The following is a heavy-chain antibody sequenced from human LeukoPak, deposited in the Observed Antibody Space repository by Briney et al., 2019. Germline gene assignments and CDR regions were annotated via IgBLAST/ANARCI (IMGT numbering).Heavy chain of an antibody. CDR1: GGSISGYY. D-gene: IGHD5-12*01. Sequence: SETLSLTCAVSGGSISGYYWIWIRQPPGKGLEWIGYIYCNGITNYNPSLKSRVTISVDTSKNQFSLKLSSVTAADTAMYYCARHLYSGYDRVFDYWGQGTLVTVSS. CDR2: IYCNGIT. V-gene: IGHV4-59*08. J-gene: IGHJ4*02. CDR3: ARHLYSGYDRVFDY.